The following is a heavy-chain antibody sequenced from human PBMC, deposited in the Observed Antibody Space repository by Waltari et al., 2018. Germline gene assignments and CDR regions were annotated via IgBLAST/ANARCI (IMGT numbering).Heavy chain of an antibody. CDR2: FDPEDGET. J-gene: IGHJ4*02. CDR1: GYTLMELA. CDR3: ATFYSVDGDYLNY. V-gene: IGHV1-24*01. D-gene: IGHD4-17*01. Sequence: QVQLVQSGAEAKKPGASVKVSCRFSGYTLMELAIHGVRQAPGKGLEWMGGFDPEDGETIYAQKFQGRVTMTEDTSTDTAYMELSSLRSEDTAVYYCATFYSVDGDYLNYWGQGTLVTVSS.